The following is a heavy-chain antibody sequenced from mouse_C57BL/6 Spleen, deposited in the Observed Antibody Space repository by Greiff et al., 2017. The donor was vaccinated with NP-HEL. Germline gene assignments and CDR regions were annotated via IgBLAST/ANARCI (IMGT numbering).Heavy chain of an antibody. J-gene: IGHJ3*01. Sequence: VQLQQSGAELVKPGASVKLSCKASGYTFTSYWMQWVKQRPGQGLEWIGEIDPSDSYTNYNQKFKGKATLTVDTSSSTAYMQLSSLTSEDSAVYYCARTYYGISWFAYWGQGTLVTVSA. CDR2: IDPSDSYT. V-gene: IGHV1-50*01. CDR3: ARTYYGISWFAY. CDR1: GYTFTSYW. D-gene: IGHD2-10*01.